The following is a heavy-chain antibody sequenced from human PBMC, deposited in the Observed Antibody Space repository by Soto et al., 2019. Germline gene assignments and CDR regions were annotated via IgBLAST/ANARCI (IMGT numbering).Heavy chain of an antibody. J-gene: IGHJ5*02. CDR1: GGTFSSYT. D-gene: IGHD2-2*01. V-gene: IGHV1-69*02. Sequence: SVKVSCKASGGTFSSYTISWVRQAPGQGLEWMGRIIPILGIANYAQKFQGRVTITADKSTSTAYMELSSLRSEDTAVYYCARGPPVRVVPGDVDPGGQGTLVTVPS. CDR3: ARGPPVRVVPGDVDP. CDR2: IIPILGIA.